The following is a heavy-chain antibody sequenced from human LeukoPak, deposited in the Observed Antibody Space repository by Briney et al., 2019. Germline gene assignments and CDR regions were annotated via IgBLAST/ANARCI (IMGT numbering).Heavy chain of an antibody. Sequence: GGFLRLSCAASGFTFSSYGMHWVRQAPGKGLEWVAVIWYDGSNKYYADSVKGRFTISRDNSKNTLYLQMNSLRAEDTAVYYCAKGDTDDYGGIDYWGQGTLVTVSS. CDR1: GFTFSSYG. V-gene: IGHV3-33*06. CDR3: AKGDTDDYGGIDY. J-gene: IGHJ4*02. CDR2: IWYDGSNK. D-gene: IGHD4-23*01.